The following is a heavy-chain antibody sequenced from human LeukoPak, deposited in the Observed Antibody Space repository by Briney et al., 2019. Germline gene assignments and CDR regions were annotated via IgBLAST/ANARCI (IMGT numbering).Heavy chain of an antibody. D-gene: IGHD3-3*01. CDR2: ISSSVGST. CDR1: AFTFSSYA. Sequence: GGSLRLACAASAFTFSSYAMSWVRQAPGKGLEWVSAISSSVGSTYYADSVKGRFTISRDNSKNTLYLQMNSLRAEDTAVYYCAKDPALDYDFWSGYYDPPYFDYWGQGTLVTVSS. V-gene: IGHV3-23*01. J-gene: IGHJ4*02. CDR3: AKDPALDYDFWSGYYDPPYFDY.